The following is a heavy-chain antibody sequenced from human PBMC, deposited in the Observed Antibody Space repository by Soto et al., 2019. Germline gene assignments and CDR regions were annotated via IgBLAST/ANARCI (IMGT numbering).Heavy chain of an antibody. J-gene: IGHJ5*02. CDR1: GGSISSYY. CDR2: IYYSGST. V-gene: IGHV4-59*01. CDR3: ARVSAAHSLDV. D-gene: IGHD6-13*01. Sequence: SETLSLTCTVSGGSISSYYWSWIRQPPGKGLEWIGYIYYSGSTNYNPSLKSRVTISVDTSKNQFSLKLSSVTAADTAVYYCARVSAAHSLDVWGQGTLVTVSS.